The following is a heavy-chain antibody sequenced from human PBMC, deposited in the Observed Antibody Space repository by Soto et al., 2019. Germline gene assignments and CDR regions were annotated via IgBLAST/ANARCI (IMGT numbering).Heavy chain of an antibody. V-gene: IGHV3-9*03. CDR2: ISWNSGSI. D-gene: IGHD5-18*01. CDR3: ATSYGTRGYSYGYYYYYYMDV. Sequence: PGGSLRLSCAASGFTFDDYAMHWVRQAPGKGLEWVSGISWNSGSIGYADSVKGRFTISRDNAKNSLYLQMNSLRAEDMALYYCATSYGTRGYSYGYYYYYYMDVWGKGTTVTVSS. J-gene: IGHJ6*03. CDR1: GFTFDDYA.